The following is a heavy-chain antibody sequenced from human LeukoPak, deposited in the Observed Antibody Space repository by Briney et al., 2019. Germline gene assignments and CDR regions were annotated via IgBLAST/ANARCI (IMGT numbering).Heavy chain of an antibody. D-gene: IGHD6-19*01. CDR1: GFTFSSYA. J-gene: IGHJ3*02. CDR2: ISYDGSNK. V-gene: IGHV3-30-3*01. CDR3: ARDPHGEAVFDAFDI. Sequence: PGGSLRLSCAASGFTFSSYAMHWVRQAPGKGLEWVAVISYDGSNKYYADSVKGRFTNSRDNSKNTLYLQMNSLRAEDTAVYYCARDPHGEAVFDAFDIWGQGTMVTVSS.